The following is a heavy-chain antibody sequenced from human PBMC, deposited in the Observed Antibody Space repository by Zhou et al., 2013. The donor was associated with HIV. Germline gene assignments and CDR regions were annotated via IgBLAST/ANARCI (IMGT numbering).Heavy chain of an antibody. CDR1: GYTFTGYY. J-gene: IGHJ4*02. D-gene: IGHD3-22*01. V-gene: IGHV1-2*02. Sequence: QVQLVQSGAEVKKPGASVKVSCKASGYTFTGYYMHWVRQAPGQGLEWMGWINPNSGGTNYAQKFHGRVTMTMDTSITTAYMELSRLRSDDTAVYYCARDRTDYYDSSGYSNFDYWAREPWSPSPQ. CDR3: ARDRTDYYDSSGYSNFDY. CDR2: INPNSGGT.